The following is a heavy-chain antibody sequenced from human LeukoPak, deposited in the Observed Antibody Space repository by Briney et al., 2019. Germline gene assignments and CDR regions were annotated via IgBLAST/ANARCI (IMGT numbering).Heavy chain of an antibody. J-gene: IGHJ4*02. CDR3: ANLYDFWSGYYSAVSGDY. D-gene: IGHD3-3*01. CDR2: ISGSGGNT. CDR1: GFTFSSYA. V-gene: IGHV3-23*01. Sequence: PGGSLRLSCAASGFTFSSYAMSWVRQAPGEGLEWVSAISGSGGNTYYADSVKGRFTISRDNSKNTLYLQMNSLRAEDTAVYYCANLYDFWSGYYSAVSGDYWGQGTLVTVSS.